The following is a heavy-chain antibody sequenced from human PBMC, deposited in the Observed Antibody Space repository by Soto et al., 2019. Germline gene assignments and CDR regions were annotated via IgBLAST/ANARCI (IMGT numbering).Heavy chain of an antibody. Sequence: QLQLQESGPGLVKPSETLSLTCSVSGVSISSSSYYWGWIRQPPGKGLEWLGSIYYSGTTFHNPSLKSRVSISVDTSKNHFSLNLTSVTAADAAVYHCARQVTRLRPIITIVAASTFDMGGQGTTVTVSS. CDR3: ARQVTRLRPIITIVAASTFDM. CDR2: IYYSGTT. D-gene: IGHD3-10*01. J-gene: IGHJ3*02. V-gene: IGHV4-39*01. CDR1: GVSISSSSYY.